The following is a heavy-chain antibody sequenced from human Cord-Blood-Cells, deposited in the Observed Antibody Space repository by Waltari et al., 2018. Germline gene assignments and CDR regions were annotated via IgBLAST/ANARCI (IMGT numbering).Heavy chain of an antibody. CDR2: INAGNGNT. J-gene: IGHJ4*02. CDR1: GYTFTRYA. Sequence: QVQLVQSGAEVKKPGASVKVSCKASGYTFTRYAMHWVRQAPGQRLEWMGWINAGNGNTKYSQKFQGRVTITRDTSASTAYMELSSLRSEDTAVYYCARVCGGDCYEFFDYWGQGTLVTVSS. CDR3: ARVCGGDCYEFFDY. V-gene: IGHV1-3*01. D-gene: IGHD2-21*01.